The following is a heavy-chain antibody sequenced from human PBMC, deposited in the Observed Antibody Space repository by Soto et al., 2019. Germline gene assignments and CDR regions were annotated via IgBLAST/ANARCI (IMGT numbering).Heavy chain of an antibody. D-gene: IGHD3-10*01. CDR1: GFTFISFS. CDR2: ISTITSNI. CDR3: ARGDYSGRDWFDP. Sequence: GGALRVSFAASGFTFISFSINLVRRASGKGLEWLYSISTITSNIYYADSVKGRFTISRDTAKNSLYLQMNSLRAEDTAVYYCARGDYSGRDWFDPWGQGTLVTVSS. J-gene: IGHJ5*02. V-gene: IGHV3-21*01.